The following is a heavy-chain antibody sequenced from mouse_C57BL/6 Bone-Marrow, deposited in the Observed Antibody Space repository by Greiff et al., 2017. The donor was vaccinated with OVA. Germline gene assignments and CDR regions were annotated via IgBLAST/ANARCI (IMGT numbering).Heavy chain of an antibody. J-gene: IGHJ2*01. V-gene: IGHV5-9-1*02. Sequence: VKLVESGEGLVKPGGSLKLSCAASGFTFSSYAMSWVRQTPEKRLEWVAYISSGGDYIYYADTVKGRFTISRDNARNTLYLQMSSLKSEDTAMYYCTRVAYYSNCFDYWGQGTTLTVSS. CDR3: TRVAYYSNCFDY. CDR1: GFTFSSYA. CDR2: ISSGGDYI. D-gene: IGHD2-5*01.